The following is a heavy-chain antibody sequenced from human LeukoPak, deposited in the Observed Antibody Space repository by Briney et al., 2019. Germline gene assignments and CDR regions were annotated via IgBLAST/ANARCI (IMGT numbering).Heavy chain of an antibody. V-gene: IGHV4-34*01. CDR2: INHSGST. J-gene: IGHJ6*03. Sequence: SETLSLTCTVYGGSFSGYYWSWIRQPPGKGLEWIGEINHSGSTNYNPSLKSRVTISVDTSKNQFSLKLSSVTAADTAVYYCARHGPPRAGWGRKYYYMDVWGKGTTVTISS. D-gene: IGHD3-16*01. CDR1: GGSFSGYY. CDR3: ARHGPPRAGWGRKYYYMDV.